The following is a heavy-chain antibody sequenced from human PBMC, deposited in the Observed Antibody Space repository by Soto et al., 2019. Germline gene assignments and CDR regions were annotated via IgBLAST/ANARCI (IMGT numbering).Heavy chain of an antibody. D-gene: IGHD2-21*01. Sequence: QVQLVESGGGVVQPGRSLRLSCAASGFTFSSYAMHWVRQAPGKGLEWVAVISYDGSNKYYADSVKGRFTISRDNSKNTLYLQMNSRRAEDTAVYYCARGGPAILGGSADYWGQGTLVTVSS. CDR3: ARGGPAILGGSADY. CDR2: ISYDGSNK. CDR1: GFTFSSYA. V-gene: IGHV3-30-3*01. J-gene: IGHJ4*02.